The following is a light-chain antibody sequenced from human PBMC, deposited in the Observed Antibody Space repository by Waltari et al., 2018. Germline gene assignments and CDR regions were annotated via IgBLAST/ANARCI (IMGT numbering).Light chain of an antibody. Sequence: DIQMTQSPSSLSASVGDRVTITCRASQSISTYVNWYQQKSGKVPKVLIYAASSLQSGVPSRFSGSGSGTDFTLTISSLQPEDFATYYCQQSYSTPFTFGPGTKVDIK. CDR1: QSISTY. V-gene: IGKV1-39*01. J-gene: IGKJ3*01. CDR2: AAS. CDR3: QQSYSTPFT.